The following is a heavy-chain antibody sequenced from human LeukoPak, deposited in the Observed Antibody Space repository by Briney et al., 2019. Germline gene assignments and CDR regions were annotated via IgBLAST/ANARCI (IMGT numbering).Heavy chain of an antibody. Sequence: GGSLRLSCAASGFTFSSYEMNWVRQAPGKGLEWVSYISSSGSTIYYADSVKGRFTISRDNAKNSLYPQMNSLRAEDTAVYYCARERVDGGSNWFDPWGQGTLVTVSS. V-gene: IGHV3-48*03. CDR3: ARERVDGGSNWFDP. CDR2: ISSSGSTI. J-gene: IGHJ5*02. D-gene: IGHD2-15*01. CDR1: GFTFSSYE.